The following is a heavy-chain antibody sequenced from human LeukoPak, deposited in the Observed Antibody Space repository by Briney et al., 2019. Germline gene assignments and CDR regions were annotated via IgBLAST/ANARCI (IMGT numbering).Heavy chain of an antibody. CDR1: GGSFSGYY. Sequence: PSETLSLTCAVYGGSFSGYYWSWIRQPPGKGLEWIGEINHSGSTNYNPSLKSRVTISVDTSKNQSSLKLSSVTAADTAVYYCARQRDPYYDYVWGSYRYNHFDYWGQGTLVTVSS. CDR3: ARQRDPYYDYVWGSYRYNHFDY. D-gene: IGHD3-16*02. J-gene: IGHJ4*02. CDR2: INHSGST. V-gene: IGHV4-34*01.